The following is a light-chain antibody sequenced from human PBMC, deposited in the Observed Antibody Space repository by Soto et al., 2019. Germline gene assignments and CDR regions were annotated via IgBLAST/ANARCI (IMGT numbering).Light chain of an antibody. CDR2: DVS. CDR1: STDVGGSNN. Sequence: QSVLTQPRSVSGSHGQSVTFSCTGTSTDVGGSNNVSWYQQHPGKAPKLMIYDVSERPSGVPDRFSGSKSGNTASLTISGLQAEDEADYYCCSYAVTFYVFGTGTMVTVL. J-gene: IGLJ1*01. V-gene: IGLV2-11*01. CDR3: CSYAVTFYV.